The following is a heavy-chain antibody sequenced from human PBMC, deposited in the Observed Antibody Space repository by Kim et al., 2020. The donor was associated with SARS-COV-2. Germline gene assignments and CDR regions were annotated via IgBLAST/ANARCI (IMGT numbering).Heavy chain of an antibody. Sequence: TYYNPSLKSRVAISVDTSKNQFYLKLSSVTAADTAVYCWARDFRQRWFDRWGQGTLVTVSS. V-gene: IGHV4-31*02. J-gene: IGHJ5*02. D-gene: IGHD6-25*01. CDR2: T. CDR3: ARDFRQRWFDR.